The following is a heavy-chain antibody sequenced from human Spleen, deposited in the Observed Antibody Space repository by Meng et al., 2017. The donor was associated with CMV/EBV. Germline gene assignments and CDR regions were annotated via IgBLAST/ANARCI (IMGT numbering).Heavy chain of an antibody. D-gene: IGHD6-6*01. CDR3: ARDIGVAAFDY. J-gene: IGHJ4*02. CDR2: MNQDGSGK. V-gene: IGHV3-7*01. CDR1: GFTLSNDW. Sequence: SWAASGFTLSNDWMSWVRQAPGKGPEWVANMNQDGSGKYYVDSVKGRFTISRDNAENSLSLQMNSLRADDTAVYYCARDIGVAAFDYWGLGTLVTAPQ.